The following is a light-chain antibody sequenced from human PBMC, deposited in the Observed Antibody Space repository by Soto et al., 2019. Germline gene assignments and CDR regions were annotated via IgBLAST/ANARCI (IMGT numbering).Light chain of an antibody. Sequence: DIQMTQSPSSLSASVGDRVSITCRASQSISSNLNWYQQKPGIAPKLLIYTASNLHSGVPSRFSGSGSGTDFNLTISSLQPEDFATYYCQQSYNSLTFGPGTKVDIK. CDR2: TAS. CDR1: QSISSN. CDR3: QQSYNSLT. V-gene: IGKV1-39*01. J-gene: IGKJ3*01.